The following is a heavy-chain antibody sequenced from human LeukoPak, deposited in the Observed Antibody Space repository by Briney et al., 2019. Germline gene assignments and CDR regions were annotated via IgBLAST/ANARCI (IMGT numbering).Heavy chain of an antibody. V-gene: IGHV1-2*02. CDR3: ARCTTTFLDY. CDR1: GYTFTGYY. Sequence: GASVKVSCKASGYTFTGYYMHWVRQAPGQGLEWMGWINPNSGGTNYAQKFQGRVTMTRDTSTSTVYMDLSSLRSEDTAVYYCARCTTTFLDYWGQGTLVTVSS. J-gene: IGHJ4*02. CDR2: INPNSGGT. D-gene: IGHD2-2*01.